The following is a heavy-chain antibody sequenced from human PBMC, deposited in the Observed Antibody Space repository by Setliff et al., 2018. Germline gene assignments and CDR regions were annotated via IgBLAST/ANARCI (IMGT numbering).Heavy chain of an antibody. CDR2: VYTTGST. J-gene: IGHJ6*03. CDR1: GGSMGSYY. D-gene: IGHD3-10*01. Sequence: PSETLSLTCTVSGGSMGSYYWTWIRQSAGKGLEWIGRVYTTGSTVFNPSLNSRVTMSLDKSKNQFSLKLYSVTAADTAVYFCARVRITPYCMDVWGKGTTVTVSS. CDR3: ARVRITPYCMDV. V-gene: IGHV4-4*07.